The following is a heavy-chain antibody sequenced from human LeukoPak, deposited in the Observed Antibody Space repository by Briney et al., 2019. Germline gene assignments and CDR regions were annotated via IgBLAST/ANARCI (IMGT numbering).Heavy chain of an antibody. CDR3: TTGPGNSGY. Sequence: GGSLRLSCAASGFTFSSYPMTWVRQAPGKGLEWVGRIKSKNVGETTEYAAPVQGRFTISRDDSKNTVYLQMSNLKTEDTAVYYCTTGPGNSGYWGQGTLVTVSS. J-gene: IGHJ4*02. CDR2: IKSKNVGETT. D-gene: IGHD4-23*01. CDR1: GFTFSSYP. V-gene: IGHV3-15*01.